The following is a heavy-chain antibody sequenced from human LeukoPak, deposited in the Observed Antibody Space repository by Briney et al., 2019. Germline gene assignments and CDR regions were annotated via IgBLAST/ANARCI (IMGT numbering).Heavy chain of an antibody. CDR3: ARLVNYDILTGPNYYYYYYMDV. CDR2: IYTSGST. V-gene: IGHV4-4*07. CDR1: GGSISSYY. J-gene: IGHJ6*03. Sequence: PSETLSLTCTVSGGSISSYYWSWIRQPAGKGLEWIGRIYTSGSTNYNPSLKSRVTISVDTSKNQFSLKLSSVTAADTAVYYCARLVNYDILTGPNYYYYYYMDVWGKGTTVTISS. D-gene: IGHD3-9*01.